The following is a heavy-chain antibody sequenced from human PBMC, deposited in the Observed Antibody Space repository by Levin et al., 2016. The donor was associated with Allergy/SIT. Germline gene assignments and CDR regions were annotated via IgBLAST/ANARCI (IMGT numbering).Heavy chain of an antibody. V-gene: IGHV4-30-2*01. D-gene: IGHD3-3*01. Sequence: LRLSCAVSGGSISSGDYTWSWIRQPPGKGLEWIGDMYESGSTHYNPSLKSRVTISADRSNNQFSLKLNSVTAADTAVYFCARVLRFLDYYMDVWGKGTTVTVSS. J-gene: IGHJ6*03. CDR2: MYESGST. CDR1: GGSISSGDYT. CDR3: ARVLRFLDYYMDV.